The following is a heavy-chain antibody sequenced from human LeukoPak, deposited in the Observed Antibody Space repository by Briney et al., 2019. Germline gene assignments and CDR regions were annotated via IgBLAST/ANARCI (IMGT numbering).Heavy chain of an antibody. CDR2: IYYSGST. J-gene: IGHJ4*02. V-gene: IGHV4-59*01. Sequence: SETLSLTCTVSGVSISSYYWSWIRQPPGKGLEWIGYIYYSGSTNYNPSLKSRVTISVDTSKNQFSLKLSSVTAADTAVYYCARAGVAARPFDYWGQGTLVTVSS. CDR3: ARAGVAARPFDY. CDR1: GVSISSYY. D-gene: IGHD6-6*01.